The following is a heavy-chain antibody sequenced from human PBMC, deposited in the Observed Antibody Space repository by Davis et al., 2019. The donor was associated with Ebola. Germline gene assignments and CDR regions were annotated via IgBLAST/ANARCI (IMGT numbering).Heavy chain of an antibody. CDR1: GGTFSSYA. V-gene: IGHV1-69*04. J-gene: IGHJ6*02. CDR2: IIPILGIA. Sequence: AASVKVSCKASGGTFSSYAISWVRQAPGQGLEWMGRIIPILGIANYAQKFQGRVTITRDTSASTAYMELSSLRSEDTAVYYCASPGTSCYAAYCGMDVWGQGTTVTVSS. CDR3: ASPGTSCYAAYCGMDV. D-gene: IGHD2-2*01.